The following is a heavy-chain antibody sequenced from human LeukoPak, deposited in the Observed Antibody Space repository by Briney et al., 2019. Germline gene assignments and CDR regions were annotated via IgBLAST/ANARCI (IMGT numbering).Heavy chain of an antibody. CDR3: AALQQWLVALDY. V-gene: IGHV3-33*01. J-gene: IGHJ4*02. CDR1: GFTFSDYT. Sequence: GRSLRLSCAASGFTFSDYTIHWVRQAPGKGLEWVAVIWYDGSNKYYADSVKGRFTISRDNSKNTLYLQMNSLRAEDTAVYYCAALQQWLVALDYWGQGTLVTVSS. D-gene: IGHD6-19*01. CDR2: IWYDGSNK.